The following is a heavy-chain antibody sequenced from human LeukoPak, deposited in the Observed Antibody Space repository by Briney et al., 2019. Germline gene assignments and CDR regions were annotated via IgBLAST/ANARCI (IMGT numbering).Heavy chain of an antibody. D-gene: IGHD3-3*01. J-gene: IGHJ4*02. CDR1: GGSISSSSYY. CDR2: IYYSGST. Sequence: SETLSLTCTVSGGSISSSSYYWGWIRQPPGKGLEWIGSIYYSGSTYYNPSLKSRVTISVDTSKNQFSLKLSSVTAADTAVYYCARALTIFGVVPPGYWGQGTLVTVSS. V-gene: IGHV4-39*01. CDR3: ARALTIFGVVPPGY.